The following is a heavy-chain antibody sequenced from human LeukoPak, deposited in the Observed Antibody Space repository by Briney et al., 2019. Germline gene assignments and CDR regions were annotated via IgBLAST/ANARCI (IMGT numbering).Heavy chain of an antibody. V-gene: IGHV3-30*02. Sequence: TGGSPRLSCAASGFTFSSYSMNWVRQAPGKGLEWVAFIRYDGSNKYYADSVKGRFTISRDNSKNTLYLQVNSLRAEDTAEYYYAKDKVLRYFDWLFDLDYWGQGTLVTLSS. D-gene: IGHD3-9*01. CDR3: AKDKVLRYFDWLFDLDY. J-gene: IGHJ4*02. CDR2: IRYDGSNK. CDR1: GFTFSSYS.